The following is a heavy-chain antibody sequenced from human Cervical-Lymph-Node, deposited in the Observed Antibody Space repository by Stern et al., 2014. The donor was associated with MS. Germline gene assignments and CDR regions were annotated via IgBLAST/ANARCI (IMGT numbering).Heavy chain of an antibody. J-gene: IGHJ4*02. Sequence: VQLVQSGAEVKKPGASVKVSCKTSGYKFTAYYIHWVRQAPGKGLTWMGRLNPSSGATDLAQTFQGRVTMTRDTSISTAYMELTGLTPGDTAVYYCARSITVTPLDFWGQGALVAGSS. CDR1: GYKFTAYY. CDR3: ARSITVTPLDF. D-gene: IGHD4-17*01. CDR2: LNPSSGAT. V-gene: IGHV1-2*06.